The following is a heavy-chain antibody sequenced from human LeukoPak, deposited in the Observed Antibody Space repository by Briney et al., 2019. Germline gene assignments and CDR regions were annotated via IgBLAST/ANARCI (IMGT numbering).Heavy chain of an antibody. CDR3: ATDGGRYHGSGGLSRSYYYGMDV. V-gene: IGHV3-48*04. Sequence: GGSLRLSCAASGFTFTTYGMNWVRQAPGKGLEWVSYISSSTDTIYYADSVKGRFTISRDNAKNSLYLQMSSLRAEDTAVYYCATDGGRYHGSGGLSRSYYYGMDVWGQGTTVTVSS. CDR1: GFTFTTYG. D-gene: IGHD3-10*01. CDR2: ISSSTDTI. J-gene: IGHJ6*02.